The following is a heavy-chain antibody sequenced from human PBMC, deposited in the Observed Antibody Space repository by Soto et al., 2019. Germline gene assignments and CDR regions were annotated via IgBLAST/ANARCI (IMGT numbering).Heavy chain of an antibody. D-gene: IGHD1-1*01. CDR2: ISAYNGNT. CDR3: ARLRLDRTSLYFDY. Sequence: GASVEVSCKASGYTFTSYGISWVRQAPGQGLEWMGWISAYNGNTNYAQKLQGRVTMTRNTSISTAYMELSSLRSEDTSVYYCARLRLDRTSLYFDYWGQGTLVTVSS. CDR1: GYTFTSYG. J-gene: IGHJ4*02. V-gene: IGHV1-18*01.